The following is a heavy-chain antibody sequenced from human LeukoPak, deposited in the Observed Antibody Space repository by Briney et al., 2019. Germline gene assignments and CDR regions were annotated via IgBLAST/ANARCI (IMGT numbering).Heavy chain of an antibody. CDR3: ARACSSTSCWGYFDY. CDR1: GGSISGGSFY. V-gene: IGHV4-39*07. CDR2: IYYSGST. J-gene: IGHJ4*02. D-gene: IGHD2-2*01. Sequence: SETLSLTCTVSGGSISGGSFYWGWIRQPPGKGLEWIGSIYYSGSTYYNPSLKSRVTISVDTSKNHFSLKLNSVTAADTAVYYCARACSSTSCWGYFDYWGQGTLVTVSS.